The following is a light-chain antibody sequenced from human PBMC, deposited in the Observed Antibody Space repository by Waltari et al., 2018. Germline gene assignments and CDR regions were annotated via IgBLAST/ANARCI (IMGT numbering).Light chain of an antibody. CDR3: QQRSN. Sequence: EIVLTQSPGTLYLSPGERVTLSCRASQSVRNSLSWYQQKPGQAPRLLIHDTSNRATGIPARFSGSGSGTDFTLTISSLEPEDFAVYYCQQRSNFGQGTRLDI. CDR2: DTS. V-gene: IGKV3-11*01. CDR1: QSVRNS. J-gene: IGKJ5*01.